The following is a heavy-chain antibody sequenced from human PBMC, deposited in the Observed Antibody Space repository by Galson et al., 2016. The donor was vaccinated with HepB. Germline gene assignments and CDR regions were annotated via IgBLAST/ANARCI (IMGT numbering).Heavy chain of an antibody. CDR3: AKDKRGHSSAWYWYFDY. D-gene: IGHD6-13*01. CDR1: GFTLNRYA. Sequence: SLRLSCAGSGFTLNRYAMTWVRQAPGKVMEWVSSISARGDRTYYAPTVKGRFTISRDNSKNTVYLQLTSLRAEDTAVYYCAKDKRGHSSAWYWYFDYWGPGTLVSVSS. V-gene: IGHV3-23*01. CDR2: ISARGDRT. J-gene: IGHJ4*02.